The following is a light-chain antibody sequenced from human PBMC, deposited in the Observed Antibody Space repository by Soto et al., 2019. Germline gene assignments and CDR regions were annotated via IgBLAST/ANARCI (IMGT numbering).Light chain of an antibody. CDR2: AAS. CDR3: QQAYSFPT. J-gene: IGKJ4*01. V-gene: IGKV1-12*01. Sequence: DIQMTQSPSSVSASVGDRVTITCRASQDISSLLAWYQQQPGKAPKLLIYAASSLQSGVPSRFSGSGSGTDFTLTISSLQPEDFATYYCQQAYSFPTFGGGTNVEIK. CDR1: QDISSL.